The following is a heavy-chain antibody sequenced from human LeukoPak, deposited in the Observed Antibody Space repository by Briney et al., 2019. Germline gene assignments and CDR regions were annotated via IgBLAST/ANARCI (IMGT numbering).Heavy chain of an antibody. D-gene: IGHD5-18*01. V-gene: IGHV4-4*09. CDR1: GGSINSYY. J-gene: IGHJ5*02. CDR2: VYTSGST. CDR3: ARVRGHIFGLDS. Sequence: PSETLSLTCTVSGGSINSYYWSWIRQPPGKGLEWIGYVYTSGSTNYNPSLKSQVTMSVDTSRNQFSLKLDSMTAADTAVYYCARVRGHIFGLDSWGQGTLVTVSS.